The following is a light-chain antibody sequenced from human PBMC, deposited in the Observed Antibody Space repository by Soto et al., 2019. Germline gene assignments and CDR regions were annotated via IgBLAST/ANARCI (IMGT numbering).Light chain of an antibody. CDR1: QDVSNY. CDR2: AAS. V-gene: IGKV1-33*01. Sequence: DIQMTQSPSSLSASVGDRVTITCQASQDVSNYLSWYQQKPGKAPKLLIYAASNLETGVPLRFSGSGSGTHFTFTISSRQLEDIATYYCQQYDNLPFTFGGGSNVEIK. J-gene: IGKJ4*01. CDR3: QQYDNLPFT.